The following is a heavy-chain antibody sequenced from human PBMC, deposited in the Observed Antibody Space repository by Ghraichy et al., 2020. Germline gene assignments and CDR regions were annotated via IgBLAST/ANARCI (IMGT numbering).Heavy chain of an antibody. V-gene: IGHV3-7*01. CDR1: GFSISQYW. J-gene: IGHJ4*02. CDR2: INQDGSTI. CDR3: VRAIGGSASY. Sequence: GGSLRLSCAASGFSISQYWMTWVRQAPGEGLVWVANINQDGSTIYYLDSMKGRFTISRDNAKNSLYLEMNSLRAEDTAVYYCVRAIGGSASYWGQGTRVSVSS. D-gene: IGHD3-16*01.